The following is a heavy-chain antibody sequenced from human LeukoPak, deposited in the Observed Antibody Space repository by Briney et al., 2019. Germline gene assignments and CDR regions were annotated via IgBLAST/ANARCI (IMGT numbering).Heavy chain of an antibody. CDR2: TYYRYKWYY. J-gene: IGHJ4*02. Sequence: SQTLPLTCAISGDSVSGNTIAWNWIRQSPSRGLEWLGRTYYRYKWYYDYAVTVKSRITIIPDTSRNQFSLQLNPVTPEDTAVYYCARAPSGSYLLDYWGQGTRVAVSS. CDR1: GDSVSGNTIA. CDR3: ARAPSGSYLLDY. D-gene: IGHD1-26*01. V-gene: IGHV6-1*01.